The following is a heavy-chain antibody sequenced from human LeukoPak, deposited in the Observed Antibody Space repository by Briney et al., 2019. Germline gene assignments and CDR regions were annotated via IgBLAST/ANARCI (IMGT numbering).Heavy chain of an antibody. J-gene: IGHJ6*03. CDR2: ISYDGSNK. Sequence: PGGSLRLSCAASGFTFSSYAMHWVRQAPGKGLEWVAVISYDGSNKYYADSVKGRFTISRDNSKNTLYLQMNSLRAEDTAVYYCHVLRFLEWLPNPRSHYYYYMDVWGKGTTVTVSS. CDR3: HVLRFLEWLPNPRSHYYYYMDV. D-gene: IGHD3-3*01. CDR1: GFTFSSYA. V-gene: IGHV3-30*04.